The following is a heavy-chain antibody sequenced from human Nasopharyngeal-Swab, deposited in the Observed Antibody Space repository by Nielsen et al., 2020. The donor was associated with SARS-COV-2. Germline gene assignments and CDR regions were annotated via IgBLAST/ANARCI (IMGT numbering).Heavy chain of an antibody. V-gene: IGHV1-2*06. Sequence: WVRQAPGQGLEWMGRINPNNGDTKYPQEFQGRLTMTRDTSITTAYLVLGSLTFDDTAVYYCARGDRSSTSAVLWGQGTLVTVSS. D-gene: IGHD2-2*01. CDR3: ARGDRSSTSAVL. J-gene: IGHJ4*02. CDR2: INPNNGDT.